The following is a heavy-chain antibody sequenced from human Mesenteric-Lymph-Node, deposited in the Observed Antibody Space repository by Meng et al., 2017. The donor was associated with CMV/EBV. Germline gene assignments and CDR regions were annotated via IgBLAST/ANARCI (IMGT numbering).Heavy chain of an antibody. D-gene: IGHD2/OR15-2a*01. J-gene: IGHJ4*02. CDR3: ARDLGYYTFDY. CDR2: IKTDGSEK. V-gene: IGHV3-7*01. CDR1: GFAFSNYW. Sequence: GESLKISCAASGFAFSNYWMYWVRQAPGKGLEWLASIKTDGSEKYYGVSVRGRFTVSRDNPKSSLSLQMDSLRGEDTAVYYCARDLGYYTFDYWGQGTLVTVSS.